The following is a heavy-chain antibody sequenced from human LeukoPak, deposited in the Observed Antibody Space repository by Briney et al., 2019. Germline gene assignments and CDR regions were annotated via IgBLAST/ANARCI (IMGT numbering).Heavy chain of an antibody. V-gene: IGHV1-2*02. CDR2: INPNSGGT. J-gene: IGHJ4*02. CDR1: GYTFTGYY. Sequence: EASVKVSCKASGYTFTGYYMHWVRQAPGQGLEWMGWINPNSGGTNYAQKFQGRVTMTRDTSISTAYMELTRLRSDDTAVYYCARGPLPADYFDYWGQGTLVTVSS. D-gene: IGHD1-14*01. CDR3: ARGPLPADYFDY.